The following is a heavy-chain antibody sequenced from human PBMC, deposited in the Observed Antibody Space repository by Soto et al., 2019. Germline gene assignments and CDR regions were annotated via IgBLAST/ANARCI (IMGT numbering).Heavy chain of an antibody. Sequence: PSETLSLTCAVYGGSFSGYYWSWIRQPPGKGLEWIGEINHSGSTNYNPSLKSRVTISVDTSKNQFSLKLSSVTAADTAVYYCARGLTMAHYNYYYGMDVWGQGTTVTVSS. CDR1: GGSFSGYY. CDR2: INHSGST. D-gene: IGHD3-10*01. CDR3: ARGLTMAHYNYYYGMDV. J-gene: IGHJ6*02. V-gene: IGHV4-34*01.